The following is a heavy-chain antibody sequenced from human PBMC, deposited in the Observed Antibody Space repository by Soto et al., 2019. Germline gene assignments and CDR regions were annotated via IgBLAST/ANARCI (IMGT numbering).Heavy chain of an antibody. D-gene: IGHD1-7*01. CDR2: INPKTGDT. CDR1: GYTFTHYY. Sequence: QVQLVQSGAEVKKPGASVSVSCKASGYTFTHYYIHWVRRAPGQGLEWMGLINPKTGDTNFAQKFRDRVTMTRDTSTNTANMKLSSLRSDDTAVYYCAWVPGHKNSRGDYWGQGTPVTVSS. CDR3: AWVPGHKNSRGDY. J-gene: IGHJ4*02. V-gene: IGHV1-2*02.